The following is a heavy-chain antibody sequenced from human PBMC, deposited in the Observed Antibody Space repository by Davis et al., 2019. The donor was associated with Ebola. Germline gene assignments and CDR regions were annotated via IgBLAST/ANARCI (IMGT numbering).Heavy chain of an antibody. CDR1: GFTFSSYA. CDR3: ARDGQWLLLRYYFDY. V-gene: IGHV3-30-3*01. D-gene: IGHD3-22*01. J-gene: IGHJ4*02. CDR2: ISYDGSNK. Sequence: GESLKISCAASGFTFSSYAMHWVRQAPGKGLEWVAVISYDGSNKYYADSVKGRFTISRDNSKNTLYLQMNSLRAEDTAVYYCARDGQWLLLRYYFDYWGQGTLVTVSS.